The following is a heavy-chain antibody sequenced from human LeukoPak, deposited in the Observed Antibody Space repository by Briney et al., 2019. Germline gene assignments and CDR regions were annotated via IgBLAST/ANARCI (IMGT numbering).Heavy chain of an antibody. CDR3: ASSVVVIRGNYYYMDV. D-gene: IGHD3-22*01. Sequence: GASVKVSCKASGYTFTGYYMHWVRQAPGQGLEWMGWINPNSGGTNYAQKFQGRVTMTRDTSISTAYMELSRLRSDDTAVYYCASSVVVIRGNYYYMDVWGKGTTVTVSS. CDR1: GYTFTGYY. CDR2: INPNSGGT. J-gene: IGHJ6*03. V-gene: IGHV1-2*02.